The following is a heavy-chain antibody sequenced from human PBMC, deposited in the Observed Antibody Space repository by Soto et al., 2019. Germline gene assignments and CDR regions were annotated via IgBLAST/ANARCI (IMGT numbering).Heavy chain of an antibody. Sequence: GASVKVSCKASGYTFTSYGISWVRQAPGQGLEWMGWISAYNGNTNYAQKLQGRVTMTTDTSTSTAYMELRSLRSDDTAVYYCARATYGSPSYYYGMDVWGQGTTVTVSS. D-gene: IGHD6-13*01. J-gene: IGHJ6*02. CDR2: ISAYNGNT. CDR1: GYTFTSYG. V-gene: IGHV1-18*01. CDR3: ARATYGSPSYYYGMDV.